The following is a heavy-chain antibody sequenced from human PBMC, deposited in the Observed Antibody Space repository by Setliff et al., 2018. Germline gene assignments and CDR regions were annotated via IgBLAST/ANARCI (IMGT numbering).Heavy chain of an antibody. V-gene: IGHV3-30*02. CDR2: IRNDGSSQ. J-gene: IGHJ4*02. Sequence: QPGGSLRLSCIMSGFSAASGFTFSSSGMHWVRQAPGKGLEWVTFIRNDGSSQYYADSVQGRFTVSRDNAKNSLYLEMNSLRAEDTAVYYCVRDLHWGFDYWGLGTLVTVSS. D-gene: IGHD7-27*01. CDR1: GFTFSSSG. CDR3: VRDLHWGFDY.